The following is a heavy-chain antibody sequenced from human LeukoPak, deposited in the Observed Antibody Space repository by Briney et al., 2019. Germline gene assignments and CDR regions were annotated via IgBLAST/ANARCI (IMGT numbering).Heavy chain of an antibody. CDR3: ARETVNLNVYYYYYYGMDV. J-gene: IGHJ6*02. V-gene: IGHV1-18*01. CDR1: GYTFTSYG. Sequence: WASVKVSCKASGYTFTSYGISWVRQAPGQGLEWMGWISAYNGNTNYAQELQGRVTMTTDTSTSTAYMELRSLRSDDTAVYYCARETVNLNVYYYYYYGMDVWGQGTTVTVSS. CDR2: ISAYNGNT. D-gene: IGHD4-11*01.